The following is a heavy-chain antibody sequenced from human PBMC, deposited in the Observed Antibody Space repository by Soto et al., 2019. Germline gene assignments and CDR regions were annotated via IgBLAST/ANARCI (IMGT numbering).Heavy chain of an antibody. D-gene: IGHD3-22*01. Sequence: GSLRLSCAASGFTFSSYAMSWVRQAPGKGLEWVSAISGSGGSTYYADSVKGRFTISRDNSKNTLYLQMNSLRAEDTAVYYCAKQLPYYYDSSGPYGMDVWGQGTTVTVSS. CDR1: GFTFSSYA. J-gene: IGHJ6*02. CDR2: ISGSGGST. CDR3: AKQLPYYYDSSGPYGMDV. V-gene: IGHV3-23*01.